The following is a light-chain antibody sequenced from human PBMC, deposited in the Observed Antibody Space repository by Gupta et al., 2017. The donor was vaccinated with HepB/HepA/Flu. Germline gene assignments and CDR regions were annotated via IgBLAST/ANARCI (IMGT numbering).Light chain of an antibody. V-gene: IGKV3D-15*01. CDR3: QQYNNWPRVT. CDR2: GAS. J-gene: IGKJ3*01. Sequence: EIVMTQSPATLSVSPGERATLSCRASQSVSSNLAWYQRKPGHAPRLLIYGASTRATGIQARFSGSGSGTEFTLTISSLQSEDFAVYYCQQYNNWPRVTFGPGTKVNIK. CDR1: QSVSSN.